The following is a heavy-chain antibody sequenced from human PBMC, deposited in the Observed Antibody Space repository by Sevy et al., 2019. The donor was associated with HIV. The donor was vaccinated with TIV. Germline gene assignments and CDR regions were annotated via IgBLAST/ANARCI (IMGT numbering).Heavy chain of an antibody. D-gene: IGHD2-21*01. Sequence: GGSLRLSCAASGFGYSSYGMHWVRQAPGKGLEWVAYIQYDGSNKDYADSVKGRFTISRDNSKNTQDLQMNSLRVEDTAVYYCVKEGGGEGGDHWGQGTLVTVSS. CDR1: GFGYSSYG. V-gene: IGHV3-30*02. CDR2: IQYDGSNK. J-gene: IGHJ4*02. CDR3: VKEGGGEGGDH.